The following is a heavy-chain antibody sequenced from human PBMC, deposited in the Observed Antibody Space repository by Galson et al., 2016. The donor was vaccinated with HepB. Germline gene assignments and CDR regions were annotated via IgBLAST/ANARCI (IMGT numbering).Heavy chain of an antibody. J-gene: IGHJ4*02. V-gene: IGHV2-5*01. CDR3: AHRRSATRPYYCAY. D-gene: IGHD6-6*01. CDR2: LYWNDDK. CDR1: GFSLTTSGVG. Sequence: PALVKPTQTLTLTCTFSGFSLTTSGVGVGWIRQPPGKALEWLSLLYWNDDKSYSPSLRSRLTITKDTSENQVVLTMANMDPVDPATYYCAHRRSATRPYYCAYWGPGTLVTVSS.